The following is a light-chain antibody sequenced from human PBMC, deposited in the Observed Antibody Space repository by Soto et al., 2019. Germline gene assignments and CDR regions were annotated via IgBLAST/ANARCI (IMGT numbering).Light chain of an antibody. Sequence: DIQMTQSPSSLSASVGDRVTITCRASQGISNFLGWYQQKPGKVPKLLISAASTLQSGVPSRFSGSGSGTDFTLTITSLQPEDVATYYCQKYSSVITFGQGTRLEI. CDR2: AAS. V-gene: IGKV1-27*01. CDR3: QKYSSVIT. J-gene: IGKJ5*01. CDR1: QGISNF.